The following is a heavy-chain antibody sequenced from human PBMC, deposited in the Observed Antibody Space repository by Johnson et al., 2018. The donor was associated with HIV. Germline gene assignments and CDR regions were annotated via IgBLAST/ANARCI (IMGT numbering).Heavy chain of an antibody. CDR1: GFTFDDYG. D-gene: IGHD2-15*01. V-gene: IGHV3-20*04. CDR2: ISWNSGSI. CDR3: TRVSSTSWALDI. Sequence: VQLVESGGGAVRPGGSLRISCAASGFTFDDYGMSWVRQAPGKGLEWVSGISWNSGSIGDADSVKGRFTISRDTSKNTLYLQMNSLRGDDTAVYYCTRVSSTSWALDIWGQGTLVTVSS. J-gene: IGHJ3*02.